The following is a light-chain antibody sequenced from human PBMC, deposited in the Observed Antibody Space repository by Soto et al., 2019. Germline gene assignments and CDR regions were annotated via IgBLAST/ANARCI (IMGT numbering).Light chain of an antibody. V-gene: IGKV3-15*01. CDR1: QSVANN. CDR2: GAS. J-gene: IGKJ1*01. CDR3: QQYNNWPQT. Sequence: EAVLTQSPATLSVSPGERATLSCRASQSVANNLAWYQQRPGQAPRLLIYGASKRAVGLPARFSGSGSGTEFTLTITCLQTADFAVYYCQQYNNWPQTFGQGTKVEIK.